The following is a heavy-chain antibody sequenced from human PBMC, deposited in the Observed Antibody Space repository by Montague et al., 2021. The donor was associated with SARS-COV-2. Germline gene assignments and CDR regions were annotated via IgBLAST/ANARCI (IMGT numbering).Heavy chain of an antibody. CDR3: ARGMIRGVTTPFDY. J-gene: IGHJ4*02. V-gene: IGHV4-39*02. D-gene: IGHD3-10*01. CDR2: IYYSGTT. Sequence: SETLSLTCSVSSGSIISSGYYWGWIRQPPGKELEWIGNIYYSGTTYYNSSLQSRGTISVDTSKNHLSLRPSSVTAADTAVYFCARGMIRGVTTPFDYWGQGSQVTVSS. CDR1: SGSIISSGYY.